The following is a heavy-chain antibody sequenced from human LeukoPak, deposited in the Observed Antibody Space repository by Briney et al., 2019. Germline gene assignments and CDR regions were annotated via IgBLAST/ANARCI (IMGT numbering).Heavy chain of an antibody. D-gene: IGHD3-10*01. J-gene: IGHJ4*02. CDR1: GFTFTNAW. CDR2: IKSKTNGGTT. Sequence: GGSLRLSCAASGFTFTNAWMSWVRQAPGKGLEWVGRIKSKTNGGTTDYAAFVRGRFTISRDDSKNTLYLQMNSLETEDTAVYYCTTFGLLWFGEPVDYWGQGTLVTVSS. CDR3: TTFGLLWFGEPVDY. V-gene: IGHV3-15*01.